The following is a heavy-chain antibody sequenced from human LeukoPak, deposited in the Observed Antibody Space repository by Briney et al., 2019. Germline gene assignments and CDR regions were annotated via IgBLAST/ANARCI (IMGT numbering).Heavy chain of an antibody. CDR2: INPSSDDT. V-gene: IGHV1-2*02. J-gene: IGHJ4*02. Sequence: GASVTVSCKASGFTFTDYYIHLVRQAPGQGLEWMGLINPSSDDTNYAQNFPGRVSMTRDTSINTAYMDLSSLKSDDTAVYFCARGCHTSTSDFYFDHWGQGALVSVS. D-gene: IGHD2-2*01. CDR1: GFTFTDYY. CDR3: ARGCHTSTSDFYFDH.